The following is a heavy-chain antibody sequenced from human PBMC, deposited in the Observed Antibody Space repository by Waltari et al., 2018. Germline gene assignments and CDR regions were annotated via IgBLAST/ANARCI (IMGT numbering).Heavy chain of an antibody. CDR3: ATYSGYDYSERGFDY. D-gene: IGHD5-12*01. Sequence: QVQLVQSGAEVKKPGSSVKVSCKASGGTFSSYAISWVGPAPGQGLGWMGRIIPSFGTANYEQKFQGRVTITADESTSTAYMELSSLRSEDTAVYYCATYSGYDYSERGFDYWGQGTLVTVSS. V-gene: IGHV1-69*15. CDR1: GGTFSSYA. J-gene: IGHJ4*02. CDR2: IIPSFGTA.